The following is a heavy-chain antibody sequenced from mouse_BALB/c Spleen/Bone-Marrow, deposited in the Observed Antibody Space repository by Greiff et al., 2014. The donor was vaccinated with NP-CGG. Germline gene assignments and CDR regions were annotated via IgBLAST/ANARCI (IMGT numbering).Heavy chain of an antibody. V-gene: IGHV1S130*01. CDR2: IHPNSGNT. CDR3: SRHHRYAYYFDY. J-gene: IGHJ2*01. CDR1: GYTFTNSW. Sequence: QVQLQQSGSVLVRPGASVKPSCKASGYTFTNSWTHWAKQRPGQGLEWIGEIHPNSGNTNYNENFEGKATLTVDTSSTTAYVDLSSLTSEDSAVYYCSRHHRYAYYFDYWGQGTALTVSS. D-gene: IGHD2-14*01.